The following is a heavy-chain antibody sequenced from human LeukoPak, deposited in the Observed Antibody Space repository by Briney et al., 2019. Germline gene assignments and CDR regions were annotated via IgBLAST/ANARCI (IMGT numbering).Heavy chain of an antibody. CDR2: ISYGGST. CDR1: GGSISRYY. J-gene: IGHJ3*02. D-gene: IGHD3-22*01. Sequence: SETLSLTCTVSGGSISRYYWSWIRQSPGKGLEWIGYISYGGSTNYNPSLKSRVTVSVDTSKNQFSLKLSSVTAADTAVYYCARVLDSSGYYYDAFDIWGQGTMVTVSS. CDR3: ARVLDSSGYYYDAFDI. V-gene: IGHV4-59*12.